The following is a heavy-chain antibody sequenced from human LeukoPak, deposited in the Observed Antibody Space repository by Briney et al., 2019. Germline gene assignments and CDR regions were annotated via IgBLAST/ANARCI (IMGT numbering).Heavy chain of an antibody. D-gene: IGHD3-10*01. Sequence: SETLSLTCAVSGYSISSGYYWGWIRQPPGKGLEWIGSIYHSGSTYYNPSLKSRVTISVDTSKNQFSRKLSSVTAADAAVYYCARRMIPNYYGSGSRFDYCGQGTLVTVSS. CDR2: IYHSGST. V-gene: IGHV4-38-2*01. CDR1: GYSISSGYY. J-gene: IGHJ4*02. CDR3: ARRMIPNYYGSGSRFDY.